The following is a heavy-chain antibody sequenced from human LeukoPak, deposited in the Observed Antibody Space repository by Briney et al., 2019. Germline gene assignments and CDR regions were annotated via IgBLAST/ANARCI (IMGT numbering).Heavy chain of an antibody. D-gene: IGHD3-3*01. CDR3: ARVVYYDFWSYFDY. J-gene: IGHJ4*02. CDR2: IIPIFGTA. CDR1: GGTFSSYA. V-gene: IGHV1-69*13. Sequence: GASVKVSCKASGGTFSSYAISWVRQAPGQGLEWMGGIIPIFGTANYAQKFQGRVTITADESTSTAYMELSSLRSEDTAVYYCARVVYYDFWSYFDYWGQGTLVTVSS.